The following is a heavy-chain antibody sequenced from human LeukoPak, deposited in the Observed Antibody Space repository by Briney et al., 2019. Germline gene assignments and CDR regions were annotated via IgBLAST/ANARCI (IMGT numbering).Heavy chain of an antibody. Sequence: ASVKVSCKASGYTFTSYGISWVRQAPGQGLEWVGGISAYNGNTNNAQKLQGRVTMTTDTSTSRGYMELRSLRSDDTAVYYCARVDSSSWYWGYYMDVWGKGTTVTVSS. CDR1: GYTFTSYG. D-gene: IGHD6-13*01. CDR3: ARVDSSSWYWGYYMDV. CDR2: ISAYNGNT. J-gene: IGHJ6*03. V-gene: IGHV1-18*01.